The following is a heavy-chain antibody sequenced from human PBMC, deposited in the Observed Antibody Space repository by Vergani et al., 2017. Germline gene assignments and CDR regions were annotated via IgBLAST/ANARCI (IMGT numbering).Heavy chain of an antibody. CDR1: GFTFSTYA. CDR2: ISASVAPT. J-gene: IGHJ3*02. CDR3: AKVGRSEVAGTVDTFGI. V-gene: IGHV3-23*01. Sequence: EVQLLESGGDLVQPGGSLRLSCTASGFTFSTYAMSWVRQAPGKGLEWVSGISASVAPTYYADSVKGRVTISRDDSKNTLFLHMNSLRPDDTAVYYCAKVGRSEVAGTVDTFGISGEEAMVAVSS. D-gene: IGHD6-19*01.